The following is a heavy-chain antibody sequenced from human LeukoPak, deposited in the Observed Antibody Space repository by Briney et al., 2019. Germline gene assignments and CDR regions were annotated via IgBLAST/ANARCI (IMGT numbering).Heavy chain of an antibody. J-gene: IGHJ3*02. CDR1: GGSISSYY. D-gene: IGHD3-16*01. V-gene: IGHV4-59*01. CDR2: IYYSGST. CDR3: ARVWGDAFDI. Sequence: SETLSLTCTVSGGSISSYYWSWIRQPPGKGLEWIGYIYYSGSTNYNPSLKSRVTISVDTSKIQFSLKLSSVTAADTAVYYCARVWGDAFDIWGQGTMVTVSS.